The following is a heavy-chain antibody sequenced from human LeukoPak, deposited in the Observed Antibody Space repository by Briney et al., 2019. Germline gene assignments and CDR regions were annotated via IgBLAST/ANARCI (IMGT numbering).Heavy chain of an antibody. CDR1: GGSISSYY. CDR3: ARSRGYSYGPFDY. CDR2: IYYSGST. J-gene: IGHJ4*02. Sequence: PSETLSLTCTVSGGSISSYYWSWIRQPPGKGLEWIGYIYYSGSTNYNPSLKSRVTISVDTSKNQFSLKLSSVTAADTAVYYCARSRGYSYGPFDYWGQGTLVTVSS. V-gene: IGHV4-59*01. D-gene: IGHD5-18*01.